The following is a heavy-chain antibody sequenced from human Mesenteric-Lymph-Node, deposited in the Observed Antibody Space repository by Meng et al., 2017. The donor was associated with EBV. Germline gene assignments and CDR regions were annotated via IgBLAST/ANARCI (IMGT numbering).Heavy chain of an antibody. D-gene: IGHD3-16*02. J-gene: IGHJ4*02. CDR1: SGSISNSNW. Sequence: QGQRQEPGPGLVKPSGTLSLTCAVSSGSISNSNWWSWVRQPPGKGLQWIGEIFHSGGTNYNPSLKSRVTISVDKSKNQFSLKVNSLTAADTAVYYCARITFGGAIGDWGQGTLVTVSS. CDR3: ARITFGGAIGD. CDR2: IFHSGGT. V-gene: IGHV4-4*02.